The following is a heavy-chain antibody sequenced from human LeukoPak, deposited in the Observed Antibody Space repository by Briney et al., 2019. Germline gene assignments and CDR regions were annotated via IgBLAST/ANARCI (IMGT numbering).Heavy chain of an antibody. CDR3: AKDPTFYNY. Sequence: GGSLRLSCAASRFTFSSYDMSWVRQAPGKGLEWVSGISGSGSSTYYADSVKGRFTISRDNSKNTLYLQMNSLRAEDTAVYHRAKDPTFYNYWGQGTLVTVSS. CDR2: ISGSGSST. D-gene: IGHD3-10*01. J-gene: IGHJ4*02. V-gene: IGHV3-23*01. CDR1: RFTFSSYD.